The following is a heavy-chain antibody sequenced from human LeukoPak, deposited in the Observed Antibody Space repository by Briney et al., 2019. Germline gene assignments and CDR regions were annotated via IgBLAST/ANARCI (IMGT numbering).Heavy chain of an antibody. V-gene: IGHV1-2*02. CDR1: GYTFTGYY. D-gene: IGHD3-16*01. CDR2: INPNSGGT. CDR3: ARDPMFGGIYNGFAP. J-gene: IGHJ5*02. Sequence: ASVKVSCKASGYTFTGYYIHWVRQAPGQGLEWLGWINPNSGGTNYAQKFQGRVTMTTDTSISTAYMELSRLGSDDTAVYYCARDPMFGGIYNGFAPWGQGTLVTVSS.